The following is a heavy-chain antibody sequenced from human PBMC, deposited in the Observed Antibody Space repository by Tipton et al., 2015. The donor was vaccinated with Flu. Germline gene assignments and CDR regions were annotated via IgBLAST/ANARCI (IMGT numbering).Heavy chain of an antibody. V-gene: IGHV3-23*01. CDR3: AKVIPELVAGLDS. Sequence: WIRQPPGKGLEWVAGFSGSAITTYFADSVRGRFTISRDNFKSTLYLQMNSLRAEDTAVYYCAKVIPELVAGLDSWGQGTLVTVSS. D-gene: IGHD6-19*01. J-gene: IGHJ4*02. CDR2: FSGSAITT.